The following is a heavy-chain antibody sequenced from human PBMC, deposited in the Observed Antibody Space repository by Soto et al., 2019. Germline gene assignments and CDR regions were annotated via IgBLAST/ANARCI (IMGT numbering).Heavy chain of an antibody. CDR1: GFTFDDYA. CDR3: AKDSGGTTFNYDYIWGSYRSGDAFDI. Sequence: PGGSLRLSCAASGFTFDDYAMHWVRQAPGKGLEWVSGISWNSGSIGYADSVKGRFTISRDNAKNSLYLQMNSLRAEDTALYYCAKDSGGTTFNYDYIWGSYRSGDAFDIWGQGTMVTVSS. D-gene: IGHD3-16*01. V-gene: IGHV3-9*01. CDR2: ISWNSGSI. J-gene: IGHJ3*02.